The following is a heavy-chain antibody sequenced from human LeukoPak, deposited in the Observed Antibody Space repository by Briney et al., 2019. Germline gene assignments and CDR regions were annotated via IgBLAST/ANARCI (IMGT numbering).Heavy chain of an antibody. CDR2: ISAYNGNT. D-gene: IGHD6-19*01. CDR1: GYTFTSCG. CDR3: ARDSRVAGTFDY. J-gene: IGHJ4*02. V-gene: IGHV1-18*01. Sequence: ASVKVSCKASGYTFTSCGISWVRQAPGQGLEWMGWISAYNGNTNYAQKLQGRVTMTTDTSTSTAYMELRSLRSDDTAVYYCARDSRVAGTFDYWGQGTLVTVSS.